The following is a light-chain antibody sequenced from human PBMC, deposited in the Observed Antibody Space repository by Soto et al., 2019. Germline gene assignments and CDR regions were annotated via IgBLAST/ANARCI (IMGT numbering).Light chain of an antibody. CDR3: QKYNSAPHT. CDR1: KGIRNY. V-gene: IGKV1-27*01. CDR2: AAA. Sequence: DIQMTQSPSSLSASVGDRVTITCRASKGIRNYRAWYQQKPGKVPKLLIYAAATLQSGVPSRFSGSGSGTDFNLTISSLQPEDVATYYCQKYNSAPHTFGQGTKLEIK. J-gene: IGKJ2*01.